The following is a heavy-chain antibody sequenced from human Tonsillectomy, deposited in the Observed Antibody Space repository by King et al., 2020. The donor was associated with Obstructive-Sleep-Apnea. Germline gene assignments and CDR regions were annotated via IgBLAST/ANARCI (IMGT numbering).Heavy chain of an antibody. Sequence: QLVQSGGGLVQPGGSLRLSCAASGFTFSTYWMHWVRQAPGKGLVWVSRINSDGTSISYVDSVKGRFTTFRDNAKNTLYLQMDSRRAEDTAVYYCASRASSGPHAFNLWGQGTMVSVSS. D-gene: IGHD5-12*01. J-gene: IGHJ3*01. CDR3: ASRASSGPHAFNL. V-gene: IGHV3-74*01. CDR1: GFTFSTYW. CDR2: INSDGTSI.